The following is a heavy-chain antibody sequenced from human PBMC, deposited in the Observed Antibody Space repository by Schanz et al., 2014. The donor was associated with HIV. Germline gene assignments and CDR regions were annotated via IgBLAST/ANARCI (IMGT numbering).Heavy chain of an antibody. D-gene: IGHD6-13*01. CDR1: GYTFSSND. V-gene: IGHV1-8*02. CDR2: MNPRSGNT. CDR3: ARELGGYSSSWDPSRHYYGMDV. Sequence: QVQLVQSGAGVKKPGASVRVSCTASGYTFSSNDIHWVRQASGQGLEWVGWMNPRSGNTGYAQKFQGRVTLTRNTSLTPAYMELRSLRSDDTAVYYCARELGGYSSSWDPSRHYYGMDVWGQGTTVTVSS. J-gene: IGHJ6*02.